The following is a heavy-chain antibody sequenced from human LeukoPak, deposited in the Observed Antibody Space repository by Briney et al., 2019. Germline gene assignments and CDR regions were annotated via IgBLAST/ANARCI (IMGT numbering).Heavy chain of an antibody. V-gene: IGHV3-30-3*02. J-gene: IGHJ6*02. CDR2: ISCDGSNK. D-gene: IGHD3-22*01. CDR3: AKGRYYDSSGYSNYYGMDV. CDR1: GLTSSSYA. Sequence: PRGSLRLSCAASGLTSSSYAMHWVRQAPGKGLEWVAGISCDGSNKYYADSVKGRFTISRDKSKNTLYLQMNSLRAEGTAVYYCAKGRYYDSSGYSNYYGMDVWGQGTTVTVSS.